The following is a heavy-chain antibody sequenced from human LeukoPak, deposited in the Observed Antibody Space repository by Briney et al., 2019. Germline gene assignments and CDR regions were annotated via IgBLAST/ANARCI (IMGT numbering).Heavy chain of an antibody. D-gene: IGHD1-26*01. CDR1: GGSISSYY. CDR3: ARGPIVGATPYYFDY. V-gene: IGHV4-59*01. J-gene: IGHJ4*02. CDR2: IYYSGST. Sequence: PSETLSLTCTVSGGSISSYYWSWIRQPPGKGLEWIGYIYYSGSTNYNPSLKSRVTISVDTSKNQFSLKLSSVTAADTAVYYCARGPIVGATPYYFDYWGQGTLVTVSS.